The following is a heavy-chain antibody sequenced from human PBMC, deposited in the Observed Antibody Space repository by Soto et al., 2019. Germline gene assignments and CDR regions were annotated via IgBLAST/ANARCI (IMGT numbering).Heavy chain of an antibody. D-gene: IGHD3-3*01. V-gene: IGHV4-31*03. CDR1: GGSISSGGYY. J-gene: IGHJ6*02. CDR3: ASLRITIFGALGDYYGMDV. Sequence: SETLSLTCTVSGGSISSGGYYWSWIRQHPGKGLEWIGYIYYSGSTYYNPSLKSRVTISVDTSKNQFSLKLSSVTAADTAVYYCASLRITIFGALGDYYGMDVWGQGTTVTVSS. CDR2: IYYSGST.